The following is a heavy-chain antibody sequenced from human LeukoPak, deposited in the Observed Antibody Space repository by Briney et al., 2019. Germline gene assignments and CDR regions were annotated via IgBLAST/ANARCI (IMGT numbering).Heavy chain of an antibody. CDR1: GYTFTGYY. D-gene: IGHD1-26*01. CDR3: ARVGKVVGATGWFDP. V-gene: IGHV1-2*02. Sequence: ASVKVSCKASGYTFTGYYMHWVRQAPGQGLEWMGWINPNSGGTNYAQKFQGRVTMTRDTSISTAYMELSRLRSDDTAVYYCARVGKVVGATGWFDPWGQGTLVTVSS. J-gene: IGHJ5*02. CDR2: INPNSGGT.